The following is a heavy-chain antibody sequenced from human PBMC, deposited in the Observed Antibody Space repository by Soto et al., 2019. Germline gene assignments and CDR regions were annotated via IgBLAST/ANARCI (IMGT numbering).Heavy chain of an antibody. V-gene: IGHV1-46*01. CDR1: GYTLTSYY. CDR2: INPSGGIT. D-gene: IGHD2-2*01. CDR3: ARGISTTRYYYYYGMDV. J-gene: IGHJ6*02. Sequence: EASVKVSCKASGYTLTSYYLHWVRQAPGQGPEWMGIINPSGGITNDAQKFQDRVTMTSDTSTSTVYMELSSLRSEDTAVYYCARGISTTRYYYYYGMDVWGQGTTVTVS.